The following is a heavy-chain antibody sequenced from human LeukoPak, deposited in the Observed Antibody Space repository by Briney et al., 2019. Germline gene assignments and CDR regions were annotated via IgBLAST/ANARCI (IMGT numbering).Heavy chain of an antibody. V-gene: IGHV4-59*01. Sequence: SETLSLTCTVSGGSISSYYWSWIRQPPGKGLEGIGYIYYSGSTNYNPSLKSRVTISVDTSKNQFSLKLSSVTAADTAVYYCARVSPRDCSSTSCFPDYWGQGTLVTVSS. J-gene: IGHJ4*02. CDR1: GGSISSYY. D-gene: IGHD2-2*01. CDR2: IYYSGST. CDR3: ARVSPRDCSSTSCFPDY.